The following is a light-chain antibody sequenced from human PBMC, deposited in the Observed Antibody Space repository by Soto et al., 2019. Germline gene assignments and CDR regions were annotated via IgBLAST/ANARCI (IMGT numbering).Light chain of an antibody. V-gene: IGKV1-5*01. CDR2: DAS. CDR3: QQYNSYST. Sequence: DIPMTQSPSTLSASVGDRVTITCRASQSISNWLAWYQQKPGKAPKLLIYDASSLESGVPSRFSGGGFGTEFTLTISSLQPDDFGTYYCQQYNSYSTFGQGTKLDIK. J-gene: IGKJ1*01. CDR1: QSISNW.